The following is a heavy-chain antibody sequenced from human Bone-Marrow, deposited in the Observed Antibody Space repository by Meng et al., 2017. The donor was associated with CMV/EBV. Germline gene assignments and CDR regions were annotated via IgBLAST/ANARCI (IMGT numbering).Heavy chain of an antibody. CDR3: ARKGRVGRNWFDP. CDR1: GYTFTYYP. D-gene: IGHD1-14*01. J-gene: IGHJ5*02. CDR2: INAGDGHT. Sequence: KASGYTFTYYPIHWVRQAPGQRLEWMGRINAGDGHTKYSQKFQGRATFTRDTSATTAYMHLSSLRSEDTAVYYCARKGRVGRNWFDPWGQGTLVTVSS. V-gene: IGHV1-3*01.